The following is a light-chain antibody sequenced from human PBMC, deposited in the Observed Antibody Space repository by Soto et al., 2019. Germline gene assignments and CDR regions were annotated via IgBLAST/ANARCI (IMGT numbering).Light chain of an antibody. Sequence: DIQMTQSPSSLSASVGDRVTSSCRASQGIRNDLSWYQQKPGKEPKGLIYTASTLHSGVPSRFSGSGSGTDFPLPISSLQPEDFATYYCLQYNGSPRTFGQGTKVEIK. CDR3: LQYNGSPRT. V-gene: IGKV1-17*01. CDR2: TAS. CDR1: QGIRND. J-gene: IGKJ1*01.